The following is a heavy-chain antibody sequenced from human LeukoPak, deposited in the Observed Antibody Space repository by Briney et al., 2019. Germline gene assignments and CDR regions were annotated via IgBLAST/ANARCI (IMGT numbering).Heavy chain of an antibody. D-gene: IGHD5-18*01. J-gene: IGHJ4*02. Sequence: PGGSLRLSCAASGFTFSSYGMPWVRQAPGKGLEWVAVISYDGSNKYYADSVKGRFTISRDNSKNTLYLQMNSLRAEDTAVYYCAKDPYSYGYIDYWGQGTLVTVSS. CDR3: AKDPYSYGYIDY. CDR1: GFTFSSYG. CDR2: ISYDGSNK. V-gene: IGHV3-30*18.